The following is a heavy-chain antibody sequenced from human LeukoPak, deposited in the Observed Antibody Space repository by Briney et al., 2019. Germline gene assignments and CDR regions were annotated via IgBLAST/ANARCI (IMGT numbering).Heavy chain of an antibody. V-gene: IGHV3-30-3*01. CDR1: GFALSSYA. CDR2: SSHDGANT. CDR3: ARGGVEQGNRIYLDS. D-gene: IGHD1/OR15-1a*01. J-gene: IGHJ4*02. Sequence: GGSLRLSCAASGFALSSYAVLWVRHAPGKGLEWVTWSSHDGANTYSADFVKGRLTVSRDNAKNTLYLQMNSWKIDDTAVYYCARGGVEQGNRIYLDSWGQGTLVTVSS.